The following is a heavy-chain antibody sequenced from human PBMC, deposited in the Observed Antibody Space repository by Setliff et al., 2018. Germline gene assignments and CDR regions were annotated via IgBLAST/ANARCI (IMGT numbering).Heavy chain of an antibody. D-gene: IGHD3-10*01. J-gene: IGHJ4*02. CDR2: TIPMLALP. CDR1: GGTLSNYG. CDR3: ATGPGVHGVRGVIPEGLHY. Sequence: ASVKVSCKASGGTLSNYGLSWVRQAPGQGLEWMGGTIPMLALPNKAEKFQDRITITADKSTNTAYLELSSLKSEDTAVYYCATGPGVHGVRGVIPEGLHYWGQGTLVTVSS. V-gene: IGHV1-69*10.